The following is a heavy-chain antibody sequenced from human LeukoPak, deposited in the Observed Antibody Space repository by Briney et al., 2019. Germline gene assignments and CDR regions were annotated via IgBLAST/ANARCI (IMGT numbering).Heavy chain of an antibody. CDR1: GGSISGYY. CDR2: INHSGST. CDR3: ARGAQYYYGSGSYLAY. J-gene: IGHJ4*02. V-gene: IGHV4-34*01. Sequence: SETLSLTCTVSGGSISGYYWSWIRQPPGKGLEWIGEINHSGSTNYNPSLKSRVTISVDTSKNQFSLKLSSVTAADTAVYYCARGAQYYYGSGSYLAYWGQGTLVTVSS. D-gene: IGHD3-10*01.